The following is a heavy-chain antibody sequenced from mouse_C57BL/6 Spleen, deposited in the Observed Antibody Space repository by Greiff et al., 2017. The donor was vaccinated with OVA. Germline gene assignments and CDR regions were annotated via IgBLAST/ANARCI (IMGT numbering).Heavy chain of an antibody. J-gene: IGHJ1*03. V-gene: IGHV1-55*01. CDR1: GYTFTSYW. Sequence: VQLQQPGAELVKPGASVKMSCKASGYTFTSYWITWVKQRPGQGLEWIGDIYPGSGSTNYNEKFKSKATLTVDTSSSTAYMQLSSLTSEDSAVYYCARGYYGSLLYWYFDVWGTGTTVTVSS. D-gene: IGHD1-1*01. CDR3: ARGYYGSLLYWYFDV. CDR2: IYPGSGST.